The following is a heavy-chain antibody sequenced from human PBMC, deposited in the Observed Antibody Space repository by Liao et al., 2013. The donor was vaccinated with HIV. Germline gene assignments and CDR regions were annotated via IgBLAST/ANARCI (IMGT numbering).Heavy chain of an antibody. V-gene: IGHV4-61*02. CDR1: NDSISSGTYF. D-gene: IGHD2-2*01. Sequence: QVQLQESGPGLVKPSQTLSLTCSVSNDSISSGTYFWSWLRQPAGKTLEWIGRFFASGVTNYNPSLKSRVIMSVDTSKNQFSLKLRSVTAADTALYYCARVAPDQLLFDPWGQGTLVTVSS. CDR3: ARVAPDQLLFDP. CDR2: FFASGVT. J-gene: IGHJ5*02.